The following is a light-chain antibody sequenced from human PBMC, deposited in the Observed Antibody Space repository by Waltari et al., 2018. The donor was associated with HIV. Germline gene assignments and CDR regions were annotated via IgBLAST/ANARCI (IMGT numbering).Light chain of an antibody. CDR1: QTGNSN. J-gene: IGKJ2*01. Sequence: ELVMTQSPATLSVSPAERATLSCPAIQTGNSNLAWYQQQPGQAPRLLIYGASTRATGIPARFSGSGSGTEFTLTISSLQSEDFAVYYCQQYNNWPPLMYTFGQGTKLEIK. CDR2: GAS. CDR3: QQYNNWPPLMYT. V-gene: IGKV3-15*01.